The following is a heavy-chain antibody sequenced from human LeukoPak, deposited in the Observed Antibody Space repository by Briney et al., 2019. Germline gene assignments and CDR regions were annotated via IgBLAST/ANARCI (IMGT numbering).Heavy chain of an antibody. CDR3: AKRRSGSSGWFPFDS. Sequence: PGGSLRLSCVASGFTFSAYVMAWVRQAPGKGLEGVSGISGSGVSAYYGDSVKGRFNISRDNPKNTVYLQMDSLRAEDTAVYYCAKRRSGSSGWFPFDSWGQGTLVTVSS. J-gene: IGHJ4*02. V-gene: IGHV3-23*01. D-gene: IGHD6-19*01. CDR1: GFTFSAYV. CDR2: ISGSGVSA.